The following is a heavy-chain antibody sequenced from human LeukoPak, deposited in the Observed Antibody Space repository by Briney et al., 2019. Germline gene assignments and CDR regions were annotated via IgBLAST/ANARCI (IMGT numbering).Heavy chain of an antibody. D-gene: IGHD3-10*01. CDR3: ARDLDLWFGESHWFDP. V-gene: IGHV1-2*02. Sequence: ASVKVSCKASGYTFTGYYMHWVRQAPGQGLEWMGWINPNSGGTNYAQKFQGRVTMTRDTSTSTAYMELSRLRSDDTAVYYCARDLDLWFGESHWFDPWGQGTLATVSS. CDR1: GYTFTGYY. CDR2: INPNSGGT. J-gene: IGHJ5*02.